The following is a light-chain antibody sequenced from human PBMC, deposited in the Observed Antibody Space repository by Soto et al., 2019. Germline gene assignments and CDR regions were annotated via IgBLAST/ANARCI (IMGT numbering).Light chain of an antibody. CDR2: EVS. CDR3: SSYTSSFYV. CDR1: SSDVGGYNY. Sequence: QSALTQPASVSGTPGQSITICCTRTSSDVGGYNYVSWYQQHPGKAPKLMIYEVSNRPSGVSNRFSGSKSGNTASLTISGLQAEDEADYYCSSYTSSFYVFGTGTKVTVL. V-gene: IGLV2-14*01. J-gene: IGLJ1*01.